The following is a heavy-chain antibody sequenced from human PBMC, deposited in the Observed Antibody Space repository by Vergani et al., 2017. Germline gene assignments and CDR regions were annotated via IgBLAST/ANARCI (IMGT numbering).Heavy chain of an antibody. Sequence: QVQLQESGPGLVKPSQTLSLTCTVSGGSISSGDYYWSWIRQPPGKGLEWIGYIYYSWSTYYNPSLKSRVTISVDTSKNQFSLKMSSVTAAETAVYYCAISSGRQESTFDYWGQGTLVTVSS. CDR3: AISSGRQESTFDY. CDR2: IYYSWST. V-gene: IGHV4-30-4*08. CDR1: GGSISSGDYY. J-gene: IGHJ4*02. D-gene: IGHD3-10*01.